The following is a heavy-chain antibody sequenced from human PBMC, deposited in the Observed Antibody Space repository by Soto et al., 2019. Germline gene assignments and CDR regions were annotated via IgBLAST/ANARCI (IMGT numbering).Heavy chain of an antibody. J-gene: IGHJ4*02. Sequence: KESGPTLVKPTQTLTLTCTFSGFSFSDGAVGVGWFRQSPGKAPEWLAIYYWDDDEWHSPSLRTRLTISYEAARSQVVLSMVDMDPQDTATYFCARGRRPDSCWGADFYYFDFWGQGLLVAAS. CDR2: YYWDDDE. CDR1: GFSFSDGAVG. D-gene: IGHD3-3*01. V-gene: IGHV2-5*02. CDR3: ARGRRPDSCWGADFYYFDF.